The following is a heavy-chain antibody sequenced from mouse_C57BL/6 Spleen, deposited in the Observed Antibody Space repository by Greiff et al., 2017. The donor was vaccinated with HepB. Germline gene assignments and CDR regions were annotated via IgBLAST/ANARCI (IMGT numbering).Heavy chain of an antibody. Sequence: VKLVESGPGLVAPSQSLSITCTVSGFSLTSYAISWVRQPPGKGLEWLGVIWTGGGTNYNSALNSRLSISKDNSKSQVFLKMNSLQTDDTARYYCARSGYGNPKDYAMDYWGQGTSVTVSS. CDR3: ARSGYGNPKDYAMDY. J-gene: IGHJ4*01. CDR2: IWTGGGT. D-gene: IGHD2-10*02. CDR1: GFSLTSYA. V-gene: IGHV2-9-1*01.